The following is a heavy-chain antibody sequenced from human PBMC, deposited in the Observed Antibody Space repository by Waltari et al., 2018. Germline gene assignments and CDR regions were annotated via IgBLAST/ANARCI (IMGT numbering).Heavy chain of an antibody. CDR3: TRLQSYVPLLRFLEWSVFDY. J-gene: IGHJ4*02. CDR2: IRSKAYGGTT. CDR1: GFTFGDYA. Sequence: EVQLVESGGGLVQPGRSLRLSCTASGFTFGDYAMSWVRQAPGKGLEWVGFIRSKAYGGTTEYAASVKGRFTISRDDSKSIAYLQMNSLKTEDTAVYYCTRLQSYVPLLRFLEWSVFDYWGQGTLVTVSS. V-gene: IGHV3-49*04. D-gene: IGHD3-3*01.